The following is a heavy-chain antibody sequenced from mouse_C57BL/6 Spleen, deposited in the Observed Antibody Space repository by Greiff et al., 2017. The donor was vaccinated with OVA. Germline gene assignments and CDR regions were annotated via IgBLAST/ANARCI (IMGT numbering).Heavy chain of an antibody. CDR3: ARQDYCSSYEDY. Sequence: VQLKESGGDLVKPGGSLKLSCAASGFTFSSYGMSWVRQTPDKRLEWVATISSGGSYTYYPDSVKGRFTISRDNAKNTLYLQMSSLKSEDTAMCYCARQDYCSSYEDYWGQGTTLTVSS. J-gene: IGHJ2*01. V-gene: IGHV5-6*01. CDR1: GFTFSSYG. CDR2: ISSGGSYT. D-gene: IGHD1-1*01.